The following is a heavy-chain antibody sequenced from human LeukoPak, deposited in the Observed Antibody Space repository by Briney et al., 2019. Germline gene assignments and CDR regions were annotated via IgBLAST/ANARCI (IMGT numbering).Heavy chain of an antibody. D-gene: IGHD6-19*01. V-gene: IGHV4-34*01. CDR2: INHSGST. J-gene: IGHJ6*02. Sequence: PSETLSLTYAVYGGSFSGYYWSWIRQPPGKGLEWIGEINHSGSTNYNPSLNSRVTISVDTSKNQFSLKLSSVTAADTAVYYCARGPYSSGWYPGYYYYYGMDVWGQGTTVTVSS. CDR1: GGSFSGYY. CDR3: ARGPYSSGWYPGYYYYYGMDV.